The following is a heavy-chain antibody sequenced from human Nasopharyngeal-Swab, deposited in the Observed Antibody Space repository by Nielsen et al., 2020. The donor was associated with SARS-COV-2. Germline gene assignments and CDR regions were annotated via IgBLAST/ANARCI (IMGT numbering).Heavy chain of an antibody. J-gene: IGHJ4*02. V-gene: IGHV3-23*01. D-gene: IGHD3-22*01. CDR3: AKDRGIVVVIGFDY. Sequence: GESLKISCAASGFTFSSYAMSWVRQTPGKGLEWVSAIGGSGGSTYYADSVKGRFTISRDNSNNMLFLQMNSLRAEDTAVYYCAKDRGIVVVIGFDYWGQGTLVTVSS. CDR2: IGGSGGST. CDR1: GFTFSSYA.